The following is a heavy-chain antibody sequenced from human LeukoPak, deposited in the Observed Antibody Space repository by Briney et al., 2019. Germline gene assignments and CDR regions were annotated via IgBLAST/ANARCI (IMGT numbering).Heavy chain of an antibody. CDR2: ISDSGSST. D-gene: IGHD3-10*01. CDR1: GFTFSSHA. J-gene: IGHJ4*02. Sequence: RGSLRLSCAASGFTFSSHAMSWVRQAPGKGLEWVSGISDSGSSTVYADSVKGRFTISRDNSKDTLYLQMNILSAEDTAVYYCAKDRGSGSGTYTWGIFDCWGQGTLVAVSS. CDR3: AKDRGSGSGTYTWGIFDC. V-gene: IGHV3-23*01.